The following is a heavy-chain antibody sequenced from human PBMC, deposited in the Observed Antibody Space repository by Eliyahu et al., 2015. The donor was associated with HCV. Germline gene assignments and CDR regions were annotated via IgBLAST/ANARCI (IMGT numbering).Heavy chain of an antibody. CDR1: GGSFSGYY. J-gene: IGHJ4*02. CDR2: IIHSGST. CDR3: ARAPYSGSDY. D-gene: IGHD1-26*01. Sequence: QVQLQQWGAGLLKPSETLSLTCAVYGGSFSGYYWSWIRQPPGKGLEWIGEIIHSGSTNYNPSLKSRVTISVDTSKNQFSLRLKYVTAADTAVYYCARAPYSGSDYWGQGSLVTVSS. V-gene: IGHV4-34*12.